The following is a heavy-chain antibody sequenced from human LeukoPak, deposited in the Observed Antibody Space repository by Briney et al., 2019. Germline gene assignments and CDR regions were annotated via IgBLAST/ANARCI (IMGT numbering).Heavy chain of an antibody. D-gene: IGHD3-10*01. CDR1: GFTFDNYA. CDR3: VRDFGGSRDY. Sequence: TGGSLRLSCAASGFTFDNYAMYWVRQAPGKGLVWVSRINEDGTTINYADSVKGRFTISRDNAKNTLYLQMDSLRAEDTAVYYCVRDFGGSRDYWGQGTLVIVSS. J-gene: IGHJ4*02. V-gene: IGHV3-74*01. CDR2: INEDGTTI.